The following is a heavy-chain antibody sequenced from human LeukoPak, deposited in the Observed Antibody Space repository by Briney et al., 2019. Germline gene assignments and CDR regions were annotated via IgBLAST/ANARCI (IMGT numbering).Heavy chain of an antibody. J-gene: IGHJ4*02. CDR1: GFTFSSYA. CDR2: ISGSGGST. CDR3: AKDMVRGVTPTIICDY. Sequence: PGGSLRLSRAASGFTFSSYAMSWVRQAPGKGLEWVSAISGSGGSTYYADSVKGRFTISRDNSKNTLYLQMNSLRAEDTAVYYCAKDMVRGVTPTIICDYWGQGTLVTVSS. D-gene: IGHD3-10*01. V-gene: IGHV3-23*01.